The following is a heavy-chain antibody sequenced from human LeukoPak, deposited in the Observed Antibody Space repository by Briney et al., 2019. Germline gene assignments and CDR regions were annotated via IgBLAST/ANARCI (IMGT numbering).Heavy chain of an antibody. J-gene: IGHJ5*02. CDR1: GFTFSSYW. V-gene: IGHV3-7*03. CDR2: IKPDGSEK. CDR3: ARDLNWPGP. Sequence: GGSLRLSCAASGFTFSSYWMTWVRQAPGKGLECVANIKPDGSEKYYVGSVEGRFTISRDNAKNSLYLQMNSLRAEDTAVYYCARDLNWPGPWGQGTLVTVSS.